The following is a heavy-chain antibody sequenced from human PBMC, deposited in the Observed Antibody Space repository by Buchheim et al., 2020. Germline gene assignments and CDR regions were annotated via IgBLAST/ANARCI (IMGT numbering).Heavy chain of an antibody. Sequence: QVQLVESGGGVVQPGRSLRLSCAASGFTFSSYGMHWVRQAPGKGLEWVAVISYDGSNKYYADSVKGRFTISRDNSKNTLYLQMNSLRAEDTAVYYCAKLPSITMIVVVNHWYFDLWGRGTL. CDR1: GFTFSSYG. CDR3: AKLPSITMIVVVNHWYFDL. CDR2: ISYDGSNK. D-gene: IGHD3-22*01. J-gene: IGHJ2*01. V-gene: IGHV3-30*18.